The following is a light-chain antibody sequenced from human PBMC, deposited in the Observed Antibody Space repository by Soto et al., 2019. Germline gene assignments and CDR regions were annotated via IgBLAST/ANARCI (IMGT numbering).Light chain of an antibody. J-gene: IGKJ5*01. CDR3: QQRSNWSFT. V-gene: IGKV3-11*01. CDR2: DAS. CDR1: QSVSSY. Sequence: EIVLTQSPATLSLSPGERATLSCRASQSVSSYLAWYQQKPGQAPRLLIYDASNRATGIPARFSGSGSGTDFTLTIRSLAPEDFAVYYCQQRSNWSFTFGQGTRLEIK.